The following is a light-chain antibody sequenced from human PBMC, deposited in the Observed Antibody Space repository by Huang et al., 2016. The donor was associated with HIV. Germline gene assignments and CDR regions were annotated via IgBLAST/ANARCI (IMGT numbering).Light chain of an antibody. V-gene: IGKV3-20*01. CDR3: QQYGNSPPFT. CDR1: QRVASGY. Sequence: EIVLTQSPGTLSLSPGDRATLACRASQRVASGYLAWYQQKPGQAPRLLIYGASNRATGIADRFIGSGCATDFTLTISGLEPGDFAVYFCQQYGNSPPFTFGQGTRLEIK. CDR2: GAS. J-gene: IGKJ5*01.